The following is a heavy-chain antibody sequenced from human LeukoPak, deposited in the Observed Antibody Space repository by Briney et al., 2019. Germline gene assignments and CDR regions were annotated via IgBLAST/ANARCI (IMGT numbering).Heavy chain of an antibody. V-gene: IGHV1-18*01. CDR3: ARGHYSYYYMDV. CDR1: GYTFTNFG. Sequence: GAAVKVPCKASGYTFTNFGIIWVRQAPGQGLEWMGCISAYNGYTNYAQNFQGRVTMTTDTSTSTAYMELRSLSSDDTAVYYCARGHYSYYYMDVWGKGATVTVSS. CDR2: ISAYNGYT. J-gene: IGHJ6*03.